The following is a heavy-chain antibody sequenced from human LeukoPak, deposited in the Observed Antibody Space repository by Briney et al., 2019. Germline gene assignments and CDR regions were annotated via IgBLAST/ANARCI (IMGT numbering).Heavy chain of an antibody. CDR3: AKARDGYNYWIH. CDR1: GFTYCNIH. D-gene: IGHD5-24*01. V-gene: IGHV3-33*03. CDR2: IWYDGSRK. Sequence: PGGSLRHSSVGSGFTYCNIHLIQLRQGPGKGLEWVALIWYDGSRKFYSDSVRGRFTISRDNSKNTLYLEMDSLREEDTAKYIGAKARDGYNYWIHWSQGTLVTVSS. J-gene: IGHJ4*02.